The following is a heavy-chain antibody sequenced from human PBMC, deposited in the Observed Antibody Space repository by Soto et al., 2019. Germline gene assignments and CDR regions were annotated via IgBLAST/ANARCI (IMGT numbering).Heavy chain of an antibody. CDR2: INPNGGAT. Sequence: QVQLVQSGAEVKKPGASVKVSCKTSGDSFSAFYLHWVRQAPGQGLEWLGWINPNGGATKYAQKFRGRVAMARDTSIRTAYLEPSSLRSDDTAIYYCARESGGATATLDYYYFYIDVWGKGTTVTVSS. J-gene: IGHJ6*03. CDR3: ARESGGATATLDYYYFYIDV. D-gene: IGHD5-12*01. CDR1: GDSFSAFY. V-gene: IGHV1-2*02.